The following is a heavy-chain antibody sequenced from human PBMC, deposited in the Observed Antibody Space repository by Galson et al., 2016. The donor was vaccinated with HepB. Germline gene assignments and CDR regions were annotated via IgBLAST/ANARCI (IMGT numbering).Heavy chain of an antibody. CDR1: GFVFGSYS. D-gene: IGHD3-10*01. Sequence: SLRLSCAASGFVFGSYSMSWVRQAPGKGLEWVSSVSRSGDDTYYADSVRGRFSISRDNSKNTLYLQMNALRVEDTARYYCAKGWSLIRGASAGIFGYWGPGSLFSASS. CDR2: VSRSGDDT. V-gene: IGHV3-23*01. CDR3: AKGWSLIRGASAGIFGY. J-gene: IGHJ4*02.